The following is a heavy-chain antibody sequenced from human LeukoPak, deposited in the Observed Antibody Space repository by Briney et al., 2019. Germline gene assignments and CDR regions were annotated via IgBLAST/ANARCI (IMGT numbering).Heavy chain of an antibody. Sequence: PGGSLRLSCAASGFTFSSYAMSWVRQAPGKGLEWVSAITGSGGTTYYADSVKGRFTISRDNAKNSLYLQMNSLRAEDTAVYYCARRPLRGAVLRYFDWLSPMDVWGKGTTVTVSS. D-gene: IGHD3-9*01. CDR1: GFTFSSYA. V-gene: IGHV3-23*01. CDR3: ARRPLRGAVLRYFDWLSPMDV. CDR2: ITGSGGTT. J-gene: IGHJ6*03.